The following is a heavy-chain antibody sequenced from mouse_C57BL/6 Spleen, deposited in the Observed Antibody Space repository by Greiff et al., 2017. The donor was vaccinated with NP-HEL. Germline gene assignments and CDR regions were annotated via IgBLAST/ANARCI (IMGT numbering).Heavy chain of an antibody. CDR2: INPNNGGT. V-gene: IGHV1-26*01. D-gene: IGHD2-5*01. Sequence: EVQLQQSGPELVKPGASVKISCKASGYTFTDYYMNWVKQSHGKSLEWIGDINPNNGGTSYNQKFKGKATLTVDKSSSTAYMELRSLTSEDSAVYYCARSGNSNYVDFDVWGTGTTVTVSS. CDR1: GYTFTDYY. CDR3: ARSGNSNYVDFDV. J-gene: IGHJ1*03.